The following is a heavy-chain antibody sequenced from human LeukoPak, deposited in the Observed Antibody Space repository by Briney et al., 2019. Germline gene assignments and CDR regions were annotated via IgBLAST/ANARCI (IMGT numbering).Heavy chain of an antibody. CDR1: GGPISSYY. CDR3: ARYSYSGSDAFDI. V-gene: IGHV4-59*01. CDR2: ISYSGSI. J-gene: IGHJ3*02. D-gene: IGHD1-26*01. Sequence: SETLSLTCIVSGGPISSYYWSWIRRPPGKGLEWIGYISYSGSINYNPSLKSRVTISVDTSKNQFSLKLSSVTAADTAVYYCARYSYSGSDAFDIWGQGTMVTVSS.